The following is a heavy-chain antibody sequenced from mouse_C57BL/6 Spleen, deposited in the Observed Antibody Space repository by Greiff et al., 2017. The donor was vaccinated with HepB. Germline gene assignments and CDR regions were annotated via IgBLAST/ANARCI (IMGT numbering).Heavy chain of an antibody. J-gene: IGHJ3*01. CDR2: INPNNGGT. D-gene: IGHD3-3*01. CDR3: ARSRGRVFAY. V-gene: IGHV1-26*01. Sequence: EVQLQQSGPELVKPGASVKISCKASGYTFTDYYMNWVKQSHGKSLEWIGDINPNNGGTSYNQKFKGKATLTVDKSSSTAYMELRSLTSEDSAVYYCARSRGRVFAYWGQGTLVTVSA. CDR1: GYTFTDYY.